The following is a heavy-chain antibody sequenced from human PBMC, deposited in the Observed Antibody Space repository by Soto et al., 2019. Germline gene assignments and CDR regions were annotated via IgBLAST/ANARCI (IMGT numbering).Heavy chain of an antibody. J-gene: IGHJ5*02. CDR2: INAGNGNT. D-gene: IGHD3-22*01. CDR1: GYTFTSHA. Sequence: ASVKVSCKASGYTFTSHAMHWVRQAPGQRLEWMGWINAGNGNTKYSQKFQGRVTITRDTSASTAYMELSSLRSEDTAVYYCARTDSSGYTKTNWFDPWGQGTLVTVSS. V-gene: IGHV1-3*01. CDR3: ARTDSSGYTKTNWFDP.